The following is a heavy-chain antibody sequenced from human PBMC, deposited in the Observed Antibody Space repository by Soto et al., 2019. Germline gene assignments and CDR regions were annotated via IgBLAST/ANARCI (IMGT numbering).Heavy chain of an antibody. V-gene: IGHV3-53*01. CDR3: ARDRVESGYPEYFQH. CDR2: IYSGGST. D-gene: IGHD3-22*01. Sequence: EVQLVESGGGLIQPGGSLRLSCAASGFTVSRNYMSWVRQAPGQGLEWVSVIYSGGSTYYADSVKGRFTISRDNSKNTVYLQMNSLRAEDTAVYYCARDRVESGYPEYFQHWGQGTLVTVSS. CDR1: GFTVSRNY. J-gene: IGHJ1*01.